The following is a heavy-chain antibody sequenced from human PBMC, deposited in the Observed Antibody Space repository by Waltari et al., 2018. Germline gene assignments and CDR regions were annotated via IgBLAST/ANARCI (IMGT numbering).Heavy chain of an antibody. J-gene: IGHJ4*02. CDR1: DFTVNTHY. CDR2: IHGDGRT. CDR3: TRDRGSYSSSGYALGGMHY. Sequence: EVQLVESGGGLMQPGGSLRLSCATSDFTVNTHYVNWVRQAPGKGLGWGAVIHGDGRTHYADSVKGRFTISRDSSKNTVYLQMDSLRVGDAAVYYCTRDRGSYSSSGYALGGMHYWGQGTLVTVSS. V-gene: IGHV3-53*01. D-gene: IGHD3-16*01.